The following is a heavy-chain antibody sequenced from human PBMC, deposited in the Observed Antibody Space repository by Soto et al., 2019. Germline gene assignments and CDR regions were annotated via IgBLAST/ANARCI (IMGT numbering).Heavy chain of an antibody. Sequence: SLRLSCAASGFTFINYAMSWVRQAPGKGLEWVSSSSGGGLITYYADSVRGRFTISRDNSRNTLYLQIKSLRPEATGDYYCAKVLDYYLDSGIYNLFGGCGHGSLVAVSS. J-gene: IGHJ4*01. D-gene: IGHD3-22*01. CDR2: SSGGGLIT. CDR3: AKVLDYYLDSGIYNLFGG. CDR1: GFTFINYA. V-gene: IGHV3-23*01.